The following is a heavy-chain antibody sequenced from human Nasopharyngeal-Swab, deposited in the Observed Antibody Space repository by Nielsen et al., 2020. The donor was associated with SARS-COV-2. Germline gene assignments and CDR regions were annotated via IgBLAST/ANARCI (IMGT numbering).Heavy chain of an antibody. CDR1: GFIFDDYA. CDR3: AKSRVPYGFYNAFDV. CDR2: ISWNSYTI. Sequence: LRLSCAASGFIFDDYAMHWVRQAPGRGLEWVSGISWNSYTINYVDSVKGRFTISRDNAKNSLFLQMNSLRAEDTAFYYCAKSRVPYGFYNAFDVWGQGTMVTVSS. J-gene: IGHJ3*01. V-gene: IGHV3-9*01. D-gene: IGHD2/OR15-2a*01.